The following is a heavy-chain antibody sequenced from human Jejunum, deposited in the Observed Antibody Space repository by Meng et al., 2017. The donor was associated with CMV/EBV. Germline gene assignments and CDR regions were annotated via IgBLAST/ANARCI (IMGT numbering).Heavy chain of an antibody. J-gene: IGHJ4*02. V-gene: IGHV4-4*02. D-gene: IGHD2-2*02. Sequence: ISSSQWWSWVRQYPGKGMEWIAEISATEARNYNPSLKSRVTISVDYSKSKFSLMVTSVTAADTAVYYCVRGRCTKTSCYTGALDHWGPGTLVTVSS. CDR1: ISSSQW. CDR2: ISATEAR. CDR3: VRGRCTKTSCYTGALDH.